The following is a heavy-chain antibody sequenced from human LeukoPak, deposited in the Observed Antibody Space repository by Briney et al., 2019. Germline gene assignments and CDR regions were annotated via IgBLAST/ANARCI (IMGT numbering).Heavy chain of an antibody. CDR1: GFTFSSYA. CDR3: AKLADDSNPIFYYYYYMDV. Sequence: GGSLRLSCAASGFTFSSYAMSWVRQAPGKGLEWVSAISGSGGSTYYADSVKGRFTISRDNSKNTLYLQMNSLRAEDTAVYYCAKLADDSNPIFYYYYYMDVWGKGTTVTVSS. CDR2: ISGSGGST. D-gene: IGHD3-9*01. J-gene: IGHJ6*03. V-gene: IGHV3-23*01.